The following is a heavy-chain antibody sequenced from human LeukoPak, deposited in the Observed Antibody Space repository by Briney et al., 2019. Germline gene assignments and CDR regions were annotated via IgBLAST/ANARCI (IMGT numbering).Heavy chain of an antibody. CDR3: ARAPLIAAAGTFDY. CDR2: IKQDGSEK. CDR1: GFTFSSYW. D-gene: IGHD6-13*01. V-gene: IGHV3-7*01. J-gene: IGHJ4*02. Sequence: GGSLRLSCAASGFTFSSYWMSWVRQAPGKGLEWVANIKQDGSEKYYVDSVKGRFTISRDNAKNSLYLQMDSLRAEDTAVYYCARAPLIAAAGTFDYWGQGTLVTVSS.